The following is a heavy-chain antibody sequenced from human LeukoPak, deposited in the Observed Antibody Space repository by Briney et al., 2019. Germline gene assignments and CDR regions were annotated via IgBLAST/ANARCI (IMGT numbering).Heavy chain of an antibody. J-gene: IGHJ5*02. V-gene: IGHV1-24*01. CDR1: GYTLTELS. D-gene: IGHD6-6*01. CDR3: IAKLEFSRSSLSVYNWFGH. CDR2: FDPEDGKT. Sequence: GASVKVSCKVSGYTLTELSIHWVRQAPGKGLEWMGGFDPEDGKTIYSQKFQGRVTMTEDTSTATAYMALSSLRSEETAGYYCIAKLEFSRSSLSVYNWFGHWGQGTLVTVSS.